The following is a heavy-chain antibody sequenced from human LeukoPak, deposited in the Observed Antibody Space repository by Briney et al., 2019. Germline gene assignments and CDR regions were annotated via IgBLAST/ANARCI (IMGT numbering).Heavy chain of an antibody. V-gene: IGHV3-48*03. CDR3: ARDIGYYFGSGDSRIFDY. CDR2: XXXSGDIV. D-gene: IGHD3-10*01. CDR1: GFTFSTYE. Sequence: PGGSLRLSCVASGFTFSTYEMNWVRQAPGKGXXXXXXXXXSGDIVYYVDSVKGRFTISRDSAKNSLYLQMNSLRAEDTAVYYCARDIGYYFGSGDSRIFDYWGQGTLVTVSS. J-gene: IGHJ4*02.